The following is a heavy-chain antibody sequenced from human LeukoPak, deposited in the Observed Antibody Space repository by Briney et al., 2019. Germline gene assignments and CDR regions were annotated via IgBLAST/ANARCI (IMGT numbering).Heavy chain of an antibody. CDR1: GYTFTDYY. D-gene: IGHD1-26*01. Sequence: ASVKVSCKVSGYTFTDYYMHWVQQAPGKGLEWMGLVDPEDGETIYAEKFQGRVTITADTSTDTAYMELSSLRSEDTAVYYCATTSYSGSYRPYYFDYWGQGTLVTVSS. V-gene: IGHV1-69-2*01. J-gene: IGHJ4*02. CDR2: VDPEDGET. CDR3: ATTSYSGSYRPYYFDY.